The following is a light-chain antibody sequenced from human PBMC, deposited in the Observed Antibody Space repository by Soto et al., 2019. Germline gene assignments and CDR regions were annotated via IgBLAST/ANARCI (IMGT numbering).Light chain of an antibody. CDR1: SSDVAAHNF. CDR3: SSYTTSNTVV. CDR2: DVT. V-gene: IGLV2-14*03. J-gene: IGLJ2*01. Sequence: QLVLTQPASVSESPGQSITISCTGSSSDVAAHNFVSWYQHHPDKAPKLIIYDVTNRPSGVSNRFSGSKSGTTASLTISGLQAEDEADYYCSSYTTSNTVVFGGGTKLTVL.